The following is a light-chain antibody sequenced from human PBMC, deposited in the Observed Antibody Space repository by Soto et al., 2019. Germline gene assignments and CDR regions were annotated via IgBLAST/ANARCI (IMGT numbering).Light chain of an antibody. CDR3: QQYNNWPPWT. V-gene: IGKV3-15*01. CDR2: DTS. CDR1: QGIGDT. Sequence: VFTQSPATLSLSPLERATLSCRASQGIGDTLAWYQHKPGQTPRLLIYDTSTRATGIPARFSGSGSGTEFTLTISSLQSEDFAVYYCQQYNNWPPWTFGQGTKVDI. J-gene: IGKJ1*01.